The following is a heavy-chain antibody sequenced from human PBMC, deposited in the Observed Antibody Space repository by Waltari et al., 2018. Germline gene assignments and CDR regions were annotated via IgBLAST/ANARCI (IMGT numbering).Heavy chain of an antibody. V-gene: IGHV4-30-4*08. CDR1: GGSISSGDYY. CDR2: IYYMAST. CDR3: AMYYDFWSGFWFDP. Sequence: QVQLQESGPGLVKPSQTLSLTCTVSGGSISSGDYYWSWIRKPPGKGVEWMGDIYYMASTDDTPSLRSRVTISVDTSKNQFSLKLSSVTAADTAVYYCAMYYDFWSGFWFDPWGQGTLVTVSS. D-gene: IGHD3-3*01. J-gene: IGHJ5*02.